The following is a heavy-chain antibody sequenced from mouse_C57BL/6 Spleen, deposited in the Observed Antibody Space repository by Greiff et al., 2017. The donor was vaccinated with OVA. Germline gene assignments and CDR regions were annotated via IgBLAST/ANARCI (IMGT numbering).Heavy chain of an antibody. Sequence: DVHLVESGEGLVKPGGSLKLSCAASGFTFSSYAMSWVRQTPEKRLEWVAYISSGGDYIYYADTVKGRFTISRDNARNTLYLQMSSLKSEDTAMYYCTREGLSYDSFAYWGQGTLVTVSA. CDR3: TREGLSYDSFAY. V-gene: IGHV5-9-1*02. J-gene: IGHJ3*01. D-gene: IGHD2-4*01. CDR1: GFTFSSYA. CDR2: ISSGGDYI.